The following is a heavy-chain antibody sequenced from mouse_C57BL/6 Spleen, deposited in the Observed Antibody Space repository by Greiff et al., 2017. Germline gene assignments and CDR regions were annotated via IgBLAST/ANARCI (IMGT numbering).Heavy chain of an antibody. CDR3: APYYYGSGYWYFDG. Sequence: QVQLQQPGAELVKPGASVKLSCKASGYTFTSYWMQWVKQRPGQGLEWIGEIDPSDSYTNYNQKFKGKATLTVDTSSSTAYLQLSSLTSEDSAVYDCAPYYYGSGYWYFDGWGKGTTVTVSS. CDR1: GYTFTSYW. J-gene: IGHJ1*03. V-gene: IGHV1-50*01. CDR2: IDPSDSYT. D-gene: IGHD1-1*01.